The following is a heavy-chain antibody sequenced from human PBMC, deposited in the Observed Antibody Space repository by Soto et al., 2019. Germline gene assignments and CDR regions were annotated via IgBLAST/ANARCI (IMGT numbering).Heavy chain of an antibody. D-gene: IGHD2-15*01. CDR1: GYTFTVYY. CDR3: ARHNCSVGSCYSDERMDV. J-gene: IGHJ6*02. CDR2: IHPNSGGT. Sequence: ASLKVSGKASGYTFTVYYIHWVRQAPGRGLEWMGWIHPNSGGTSYAQKFQGWVTMPRDTSISTAYMELSRLISDDTAVYYCARHNCSVGSCYSDERMDVCGHGTTVAV. V-gene: IGHV1-2*04.